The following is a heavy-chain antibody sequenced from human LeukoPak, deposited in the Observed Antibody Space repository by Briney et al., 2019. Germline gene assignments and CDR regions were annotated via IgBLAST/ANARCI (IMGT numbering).Heavy chain of an antibody. CDR3: ASTGSSGYLGYFDY. J-gene: IGHJ4*02. Sequence: SVKVSCKASGGTFSSYAISWVRQAPGQGLEWMGRIIPILGIANYAQKFQGRVTITADKSTSTAYMELSSLRSGDTAVYYCASTGSSGYLGYFDYWGQGTLVTVSS. D-gene: IGHD3-22*01. V-gene: IGHV1-69*04. CDR1: GGTFSSYA. CDR2: IIPILGIA.